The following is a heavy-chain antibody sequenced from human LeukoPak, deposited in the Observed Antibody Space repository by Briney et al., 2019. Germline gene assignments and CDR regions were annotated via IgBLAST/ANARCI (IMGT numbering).Heavy chain of an antibody. CDR2: INPNSGAT. J-gene: IGHJ6*02. V-gene: IGHV1-2*02. Sequence: VASVKVSCKASGYTFTAYYMHWVRQAPGQGLEWMGWINPNSGATTYARKFQGRVTMTRDTSVNTAYMELSRLTSDDTAMYYCATTGKDFWGGYSQSAYGMDVWGQGTAVTVSS. D-gene: IGHD3-3*01. CDR3: ATTGKDFWGGYSQSAYGMDV. CDR1: GYTFTAYY.